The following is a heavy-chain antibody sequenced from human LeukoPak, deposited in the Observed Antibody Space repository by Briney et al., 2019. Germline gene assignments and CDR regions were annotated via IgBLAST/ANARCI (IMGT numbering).Heavy chain of an antibody. J-gene: IGHJ4*02. D-gene: IGHD2-2*01. CDR1: GGTFSSYA. Sequence: SVKVSCKASGGTFSSYAISWVRQAPGQGLEWMGRITPILGIANYAQKFQGRVTITADKSTSTAYMELSSLRSEDTAVYCCARGAKDIVVVPAYWGQGTLVTVSS. CDR3: ARGAKDIVVVPAY. V-gene: IGHV1-69*04. CDR2: ITPILGIA.